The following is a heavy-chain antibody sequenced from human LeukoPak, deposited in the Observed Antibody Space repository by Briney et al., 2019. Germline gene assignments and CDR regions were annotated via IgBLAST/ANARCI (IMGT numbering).Heavy chain of an antibody. CDR1: GYTFTSYG. J-gene: IGHJ4*02. CDR2: ISAYNGNT. Sequence: ASVKVSCKASGYTFTSYGISWVRQAPGQGLEWMGWISAYNGNTNYAQKLQGRVTMTTDTSTGTAYMELRSLRSDDTAVYYCAREGIQLWSKTADYWGQGTLVTVSS. V-gene: IGHV1-18*01. D-gene: IGHD5-18*01. CDR3: AREGIQLWSKTADY.